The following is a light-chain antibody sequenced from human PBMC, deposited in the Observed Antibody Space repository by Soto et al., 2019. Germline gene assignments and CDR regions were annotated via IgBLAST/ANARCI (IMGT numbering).Light chain of an antibody. J-gene: IGKJ1*01. CDR3: QRYGGPSWT. Sequence: EIVLTQSPATLSLSPGERATLSCRASQSVSSHLAWFQQKPGQAPRLLIFGASSRATGIPDKFSGSGSGTDFTLTISRLGPDDFAVYYCQRYGGPSWTFGQGTKVDI. CDR1: QSVSSH. V-gene: IGKV3-20*01. CDR2: GAS.